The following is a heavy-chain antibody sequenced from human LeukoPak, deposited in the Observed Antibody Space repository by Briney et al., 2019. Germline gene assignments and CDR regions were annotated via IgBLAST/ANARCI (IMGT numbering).Heavy chain of an antibody. D-gene: IGHD3-10*01. CDR2: ISYDGSNK. Sequence: GGSLRLSCAASGFTFSSYSMNWVRQAPGKGLEWVAVISYDGSNKYYADSVKGRFTISRDNSKNTLYLQMNSLRAEDTAVYYCAKDAAQYYYGSGSYYRGGDWGQGTLVTVSS. CDR1: GFTFSSYS. V-gene: IGHV3-30*18. J-gene: IGHJ4*02. CDR3: AKDAAQYYYGSGSYYRGGD.